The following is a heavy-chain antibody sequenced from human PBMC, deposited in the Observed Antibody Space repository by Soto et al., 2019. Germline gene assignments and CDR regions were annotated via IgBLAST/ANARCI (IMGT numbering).Heavy chain of an antibody. CDR3: AKVRESEAAGHFDS. V-gene: IGHV3-23*01. CDR1: GFTFSAYA. CDR2: ISGSGGTT. D-gene: IGHD6-13*01. J-gene: IGHJ4*02. Sequence: PGGSLRLSCAASGFTFSAYAMSWVRQAPGKGLEWVSVISGSGGTTYYADSVKGRFTISRDNSKNTLYVQMNSLRAEDTAVYYCAKVRESEAAGHFDSWGQGTLVTVSS.